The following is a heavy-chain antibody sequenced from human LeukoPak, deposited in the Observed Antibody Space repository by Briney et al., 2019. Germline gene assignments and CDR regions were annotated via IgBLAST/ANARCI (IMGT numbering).Heavy chain of an antibody. CDR2: ISGSGGST. CDR3: AKGGYSGYGFDY. D-gene: IGHD5-12*01. Sequence: GGSLRLSCAASGFTFSSYAVSWVRQAPGKGLEWVSAISGSGGSTYYADSVKGRFTISRDNPKNTQYLQMNSLRAEDTAVYYCAKGGYSGYGFDYWGQGTLVTVSS. CDR1: GFTFSSYA. J-gene: IGHJ4*02. V-gene: IGHV3-23*01.